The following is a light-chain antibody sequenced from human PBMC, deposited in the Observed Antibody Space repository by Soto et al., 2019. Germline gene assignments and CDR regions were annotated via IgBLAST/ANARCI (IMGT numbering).Light chain of an antibody. CDR3: QQRTNWPLT. CDR2: DAS. V-gene: IGKV3-11*01. CDR1: QRVDKY. J-gene: IGKJ4*01. Sequence: EIVLTQSPATLSFSPGERATLSCRASQRVDKYLVWYQQKPGQAPRLLIYDASSRATGIPARFSGSGSGTDFTLSISSLKPEDFAVYYCQQRTNWPLTLGGGTQLEIK.